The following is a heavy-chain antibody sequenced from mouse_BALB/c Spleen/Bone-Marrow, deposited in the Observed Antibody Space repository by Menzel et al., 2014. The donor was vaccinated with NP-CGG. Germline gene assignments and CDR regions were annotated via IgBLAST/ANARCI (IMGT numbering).Heavy chain of an antibody. V-gene: IGHV1S29*02. CDR3: ARGVYYDYDVWFAN. J-gene: IGHJ3*01. CDR1: GYTFTDYN. CDR2: IYPYNGNT. D-gene: IGHD2-4*01. Sequence: EVQLQQSGPELVKPGASVKISCKASGYTFTDYNMHWVKQNHGKSLEWIGYIYPYNGNTGYNQKFKSKATLTVDNSSSTAYMELRSRTSEDAAVYYCARGVYYDYDVWFANWGQGTLVTVSA.